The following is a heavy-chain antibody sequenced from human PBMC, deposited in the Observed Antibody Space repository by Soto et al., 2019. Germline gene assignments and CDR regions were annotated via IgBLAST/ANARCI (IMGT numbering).Heavy chain of an antibody. CDR1: GFPFISYA. D-gene: IGHD6-19*01. CDR3: AKDPRSGWYNLGWFDP. CDR2: ISGSGGNT. Sequence: PGGLLRLSCAASGFPFISYAMSWVRQAPGRGLEWVSTISGSGGNTYYADAVKGRFTITSDSSKNTLYLQMNSLRVDDTAIYYCAKDPRSGWYNLGWFDPWGQGTLVTVSS. V-gene: IGHV3-23*01. J-gene: IGHJ5*02.